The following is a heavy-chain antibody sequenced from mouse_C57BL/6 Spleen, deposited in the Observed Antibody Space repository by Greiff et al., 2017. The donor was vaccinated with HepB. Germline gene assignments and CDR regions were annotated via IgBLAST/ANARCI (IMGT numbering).Heavy chain of an antibody. J-gene: IGHJ3*01. Sequence: EVQVVESGGGLVKPGGSLKLSCAASGFTFSDYGMHWVRQAPEKGLEWVAYISSGSSTIYYADTVKGRFTISRDNAKNTLFLQMTSLRSEDTAMYYCARDYDYDEGAWFAYWGQGTLVTVSA. CDR1: GFTFSDYG. D-gene: IGHD2-4*01. V-gene: IGHV5-17*01. CDR3: ARDYDYDEGAWFAY. CDR2: ISSGSSTI.